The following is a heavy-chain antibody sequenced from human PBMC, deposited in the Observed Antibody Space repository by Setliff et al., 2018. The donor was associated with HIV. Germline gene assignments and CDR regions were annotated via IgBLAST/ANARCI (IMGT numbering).Heavy chain of an antibody. V-gene: IGHV3-74*01. J-gene: IGHJ4*02. CDR3: TTWQGYSGSSRAFDY. CDR1: GFTFSTYW. D-gene: IGHD1-26*01. Sequence: GGSLRLSCAASGFTFSTYWMYWVRQAPGKGLVWVSRINSDGTSTTYADSVKGRFTISRDNAKNTLYLQMNSLRAEDTAVYYCTTWQGYSGSSRAFDYWGQGRLVTVSS. CDR2: INSDGTST.